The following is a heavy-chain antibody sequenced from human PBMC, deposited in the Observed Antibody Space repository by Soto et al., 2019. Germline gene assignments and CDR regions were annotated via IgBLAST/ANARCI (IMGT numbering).Heavy chain of an antibody. Sequence: SVKVSCKASGGTFSSYAISWVRQAPEQGLEWMGGIIPIFSTANYAQKFQGRVTITADKSTSTAYMELSSLRSEDTAVYYCARGGYYYDSSGYYYVWGQGTLVTVSS. V-gene: IGHV1-69*06. CDR3: ARGGYYYDSSGYYYV. J-gene: IGHJ4*02. CDR2: IIPIFSTA. D-gene: IGHD3-22*01. CDR1: GGTFSSYA.